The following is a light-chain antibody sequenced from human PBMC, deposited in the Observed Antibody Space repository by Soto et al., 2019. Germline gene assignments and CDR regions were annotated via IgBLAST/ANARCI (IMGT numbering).Light chain of an antibody. CDR1: SDIGNYNL. Sequence: QSVVTQPASVSGSPGQSVTISCSGSDIGNYNLVSWYQHLPGRAPALLIFDVTMRPSGISDRFSGSKSASTASLTISGLQAEDEGDYYCASDDGSRTYVFGRGTKLTVL. CDR3: ASDDGSRTYV. V-gene: IGLV2-23*02. J-gene: IGLJ1*01. CDR2: DVT.